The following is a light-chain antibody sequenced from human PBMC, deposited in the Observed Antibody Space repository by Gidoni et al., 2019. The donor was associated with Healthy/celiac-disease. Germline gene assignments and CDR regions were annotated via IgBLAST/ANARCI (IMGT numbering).Light chain of an antibody. V-gene: IGKV3-15*01. CDR3: QQSET. CDR1: QGASSH. Sequence: EIVMTQSPASLSVSPGERATLSCRASQGASSHVAWYQQNPGQAPSLLIYGASTRATGIPARFSGSLSGTKFTLTISSLPSEDFAVYYCQQSETFGQGTKVEIK. J-gene: IGKJ1*01. CDR2: GAS.